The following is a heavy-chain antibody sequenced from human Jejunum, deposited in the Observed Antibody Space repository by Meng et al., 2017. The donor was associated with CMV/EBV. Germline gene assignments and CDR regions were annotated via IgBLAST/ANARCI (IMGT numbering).Heavy chain of an antibody. CDR1: GFRFTNSW. D-gene: IGHD6-6*01. J-gene: IGHJ4*02. V-gene: IGHV3-7*01. CDR3: ARIGYTSSSEDF. Sequence: SGFRFTNSWMTWVRPAPGKGLEWVANINQDGRVKYYGDSVKGRFTASRDNAKNLLYLEMNSLRAEDTAVYYCARIGYTSSSEDFWGQGTLVTVSS. CDR2: INQDGRVK.